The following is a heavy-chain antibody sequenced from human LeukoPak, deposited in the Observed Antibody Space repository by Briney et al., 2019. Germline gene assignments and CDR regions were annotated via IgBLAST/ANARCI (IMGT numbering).Heavy chain of an antibody. J-gene: IGHJ5*02. CDR3: ARAAYNDFWSEYNYFGP. Sequence: SVKVSCKASGGTFSYTAISWVRQAPGQGLEWMGGIIPLFGTTNYAQKFQGRVTITKNDSTTTAYMELSSLRSDDTAMYYCARAAYNDFWSEYNYFGPWGQGSQVTVSS. D-gene: IGHD3-3*01. CDR2: IIPLFGTT. V-gene: IGHV1-69*05. CDR1: GGTFSYTA.